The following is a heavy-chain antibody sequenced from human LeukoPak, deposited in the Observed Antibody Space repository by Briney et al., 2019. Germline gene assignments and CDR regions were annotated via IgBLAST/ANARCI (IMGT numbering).Heavy chain of an antibody. D-gene: IGHD1-26*01. CDR1: GVSISNYY. J-gene: IGHJ3*02. V-gene: IGHV4-59*12. Sequence: PSETLSLTCTVSGVSISNYYWSWIRQPPGKGLEWIAYSGTTNYNPSLKSRVTISVDTSKNQFSLKLRSVTAADTAVYYCARVRGSGSYYGAFDIWGQGTMVTVSS. CDR3: ARVRGSGSYYGAFDI. CDR2: SGTT.